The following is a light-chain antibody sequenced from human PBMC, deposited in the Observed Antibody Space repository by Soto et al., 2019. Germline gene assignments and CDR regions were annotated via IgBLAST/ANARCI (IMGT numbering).Light chain of an antibody. J-gene: IGLJ3*02. CDR2: SNN. V-gene: IGLV1-44*01. CDR1: SSNIGSNT. Sequence: QSVLTQPPSASGTPGQRVTISCSGSSSNIGSNTVNWYRQLPGTAPKVLIYSNNQRPSGVPDRFSGSKSGTSGSLAISGRQSEDEADYHCAAWDDSLNGVVFGGGTKVTVL. CDR3: AAWDDSLNGVV.